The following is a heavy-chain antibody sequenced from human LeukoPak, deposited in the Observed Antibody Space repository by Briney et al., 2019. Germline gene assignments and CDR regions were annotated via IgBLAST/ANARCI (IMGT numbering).Heavy chain of an antibody. CDR3: AKYSSAWYNDPFDI. CDR2: ISGSGGSN. D-gene: IGHD6-19*01. J-gene: IGHJ3*02. V-gene: IGHV3-23*01. CDR1: GLTLSSYE. Sequence: QTGGSLRLSCAASGLTLSSYEMNSVRQAPGKGLEWVSTISGSGGSNYYADSVKGRFTISRDNSRNTLFLQMSSLRAEDAAVYYCAKYSSAWYNDPFDIWGQGTMVTVSS.